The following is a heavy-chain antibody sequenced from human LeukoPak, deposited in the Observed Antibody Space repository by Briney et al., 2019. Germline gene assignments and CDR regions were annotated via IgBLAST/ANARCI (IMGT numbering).Heavy chain of an antibody. CDR3: AVGDRWRGYAFDI. CDR1: GYTFTTYG. CDR2: ISAYNGNT. J-gene: IGHJ3*02. Sequence: GASVKVSCKASGYTFTTYGISWVRQAPGQGLEWMGWISAYNGNTNYVQKFQGRVTITTDESTSTAYMELSSLRSEDTAVYYCAVGDRWRGYAFDIWGQGTMVTVSS. D-gene: IGHD4-23*01. V-gene: IGHV1-18*01.